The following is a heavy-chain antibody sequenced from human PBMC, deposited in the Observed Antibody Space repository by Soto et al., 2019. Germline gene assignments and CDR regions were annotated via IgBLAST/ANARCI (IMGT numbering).Heavy chain of an antibody. V-gene: IGHV5-10-1*01. CDR1: GYSFTSYC. CDR3: ARLGIAVAGTYGKDV. J-gene: IGHJ6*02. D-gene: IGHD6-19*01. CDR2: IDPSESYT. Sequence: GESLKISCKGSGYSFTSYCISCVRQMPGKGLEWMGRIDPSESYTNYSPSFQGNVTISADKSISTGYLQWSSLKASDTAMYYCARLGIAVAGTYGKDVWGQGTTDTVS.